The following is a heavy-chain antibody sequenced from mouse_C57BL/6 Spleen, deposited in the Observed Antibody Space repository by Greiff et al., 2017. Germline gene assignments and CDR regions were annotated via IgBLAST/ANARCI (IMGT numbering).Heavy chain of an antibody. CDR3: AREGDY. J-gene: IGHJ2*01. V-gene: IGHV1-85*01. CDR2: IYPRDGST. Sequence: QVQLKESGPELVKPGASVKLSCKASGYTFTSYDINWVKQRPGQGLEWIGWIYPRDGSTKYNEKFKGKATVTVDTSSSTAYMELHSLTSEDSAVYCCAREGDYWGQGTTLTVSS. CDR1: GYTFTSYD.